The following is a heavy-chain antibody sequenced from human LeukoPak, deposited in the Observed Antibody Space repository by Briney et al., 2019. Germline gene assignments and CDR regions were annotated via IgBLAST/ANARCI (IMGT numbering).Heavy chain of an antibody. CDR3: ARDRPEYFQH. J-gene: IGHJ1*01. Sequence: GGSLRLSCAASGFTFSSYAMHWVRQAPGKGLEWVAVISYDGSNKYYADSVKGRFTISRDNSKNTLYLQMNSLRAEDTAVYYCARDRPEYFQHWGQGTLVTVSS. CDR2: ISYDGSNK. V-gene: IGHV3-30*04. CDR1: GFTFSSYA.